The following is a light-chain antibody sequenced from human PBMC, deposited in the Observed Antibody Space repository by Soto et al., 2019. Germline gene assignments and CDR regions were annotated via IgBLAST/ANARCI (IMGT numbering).Light chain of an antibody. J-gene: IGKJ4*01. V-gene: IGKV3-11*01. CDR1: QSVSNS. Sequence: EIVLTQSPATLSLSPGERATLSCRASQSVSNSLAWYQQKPGQAPRLLIYDASNRATGIPARFSGSGSGTVFTLTISSLEPEDSAVYYCHQRSNWPLTFGGGTKVEIK. CDR3: HQRSNWPLT. CDR2: DAS.